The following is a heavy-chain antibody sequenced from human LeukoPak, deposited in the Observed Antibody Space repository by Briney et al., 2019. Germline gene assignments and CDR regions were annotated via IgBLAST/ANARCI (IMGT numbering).Heavy chain of an antibody. J-gene: IGHJ4*02. D-gene: IGHD3-10*01. CDR3: ARLWGFDY. Sequence: GGSLRLSCAASGFTFSGYWMTWVLQAPGKGLEWVARINEDGTEKYYMDSVKGRFTISRDNADNSLYLQLNSLRAEDTAVYYCARLWGFDYWGQGTLVTVSS. CDR2: INEDGTEK. V-gene: IGHV3-7*01. CDR1: GFTFSGYW.